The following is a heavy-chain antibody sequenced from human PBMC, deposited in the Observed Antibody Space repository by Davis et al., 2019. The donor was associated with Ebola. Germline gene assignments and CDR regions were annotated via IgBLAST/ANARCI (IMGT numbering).Heavy chain of an antibody. CDR1: GGSISSYY. Sequence: GSLRLSCTVSGGSISSYYWSWIRQPPGKGLEWIGYIYYSGSTNYNPSLKSRVTISVDTSKNQSSLKLSSVTAADTAVYYCARVPRYCSSTSCYVDAFDIWGQGTMVTVSS. J-gene: IGHJ3*02. CDR2: IYYSGST. V-gene: IGHV4-59*01. CDR3: ARVPRYCSSTSCYVDAFDI. D-gene: IGHD2-2*01.